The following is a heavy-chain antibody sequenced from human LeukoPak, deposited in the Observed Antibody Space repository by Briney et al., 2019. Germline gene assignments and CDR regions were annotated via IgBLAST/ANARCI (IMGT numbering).Heavy chain of an antibody. Sequence: GGSLRLSCTASGFTFGDYAMSWFRQAPGKGLEWVGFIRSKAYGGTTEYAASVKGRFTISRDDSKSIAYLQMNSLKTEDTAVYYCTRGRYYYDSSGRIEYFDYWGQGTLVTVSS. J-gene: IGHJ4*02. D-gene: IGHD3-22*01. CDR2: IRSKAYGGTT. CDR1: GFTFGDYA. V-gene: IGHV3-49*03. CDR3: TRGRYYYDSSGRIEYFDY.